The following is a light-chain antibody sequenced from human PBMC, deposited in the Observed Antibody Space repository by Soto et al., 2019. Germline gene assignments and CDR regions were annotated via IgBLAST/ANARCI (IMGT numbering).Light chain of an antibody. Sequence: DIQMTQSPSSLSASVGDRVTITCRASQSISSYLNWYQQKPGKATKLLIYAASSLQSGVPSRFSGSGSGTDFTLTISSLQPEDFATYYCQQSSEATWTFGQGTKVEIK. CDR3: QQSSEATWT. V-gene: IGKV1-39*01. J-gene: IGKJ1*01. CDR2: AAS. CDR1: QSISSY.